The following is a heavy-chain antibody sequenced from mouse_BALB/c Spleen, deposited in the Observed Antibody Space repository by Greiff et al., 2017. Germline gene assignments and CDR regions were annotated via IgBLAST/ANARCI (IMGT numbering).Heavy chain of an antibody. J-gene: IGHJ3*01. D-gene: IGHD2-13*01. CDR1: GYTFTSYW. CDR3: ARGDLGYAMDY. Sequence: VQLQQSGAELAKPGASVKMSCKASGYTFTSYWMHWVKQRPGQGLEWIGYINPSTGYTEYNQKFKDKATLTADKSSSTAYMQLSSLTSEDSAVYYCARGDLGYAMDYWGQGTLVTVSA. V-gene: IGHV1-7*01. CDR2: INPSTGYT.